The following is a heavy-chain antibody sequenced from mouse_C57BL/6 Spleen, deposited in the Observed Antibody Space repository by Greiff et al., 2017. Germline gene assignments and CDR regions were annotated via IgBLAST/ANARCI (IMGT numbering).Heavy chain of an antibody. CDR2: ISSGSSTI. D-gene: IGHD2-3*01. V-gene: IGHV5-17*01. CDR3: ATSDGYYGTY. J-gene: IGHJ3*01. CDR1: GFTFSDYG. Sequence: EVQLVESGGGLVKPGGSLKLSCAASGFTFSDYGMHWVRQAPEKGLEWVAYISSGSSTIYYADTVKGRFTISRDNAKNTLFLQMTSLRSEDTAMYYCATSDGYYGTYWGQGTLVTVSA.